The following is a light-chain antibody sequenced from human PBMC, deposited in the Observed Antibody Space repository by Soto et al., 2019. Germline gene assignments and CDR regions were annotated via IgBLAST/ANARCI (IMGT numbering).Light chain of an antibody. CDR3: CSYAGSSTSLYV. CDR1: TREYGSYNL. Sequence: QSVLTQPSPLSGSPRQAITLSCTGTTREYGSYNLVSWYQQHPGKAPKLMIYEGSKRPSGVSNRFSGSKSGNTASLTISGLQAEDEADYYCCSYAGSSTSLYVFGTGTKVTVL. V-gene: IGLV2-23*01. J-gene: IGLJ1*01. CDR2: EGS.